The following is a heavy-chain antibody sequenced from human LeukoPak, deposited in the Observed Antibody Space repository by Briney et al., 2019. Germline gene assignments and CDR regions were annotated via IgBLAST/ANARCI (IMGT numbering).Heavy chain of an antibody. Sequence: GGSLRLSCAASGFTFSSYDMHWVRQATGKGLEWVSAIGTAGDTYYPGSVKGRFTISRENAKNSLYLQMNSLRAGDTAVYYYARGRGYSYGLSPPDYWGQGTLVTVSS. J-gene: IGHJ4*02. CDR1: GFTFSSYD. CDR2: IGTAGDT. CDR3: ARGRGYSYGLSPPDY. V-gene: IGHV3-13*01. D-gene: IGHD5-18*01.